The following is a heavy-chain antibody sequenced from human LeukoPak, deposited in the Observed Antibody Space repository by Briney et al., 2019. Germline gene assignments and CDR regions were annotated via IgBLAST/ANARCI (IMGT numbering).Heavy chain of an antibody. V-gene: IGHV3-11*01. CDR1: GFIFSDHY. Sequence: GGSLRLSCAASGFIFSDHYMDWLRQAPGKGLEWVSYISSSSSTIYYADSVKGRFTISRDNAKNSLYLQMNSLRAEDTAVYYCAKEGVVNYWYFDLWGRGTLVTVSS. CDR3: AKEGVVNYWYFDL. CDR2: ISSSSSTI. D-gene: IGHD3-3*01. J-gene: IGHJ2*01.